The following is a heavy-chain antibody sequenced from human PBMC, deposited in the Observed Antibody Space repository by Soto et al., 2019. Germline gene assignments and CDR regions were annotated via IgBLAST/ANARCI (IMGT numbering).Heavy chain of an antibody. J-gene: IGHJ2*01. CDR2: ISGSGGST. D-gene: IGHD2-15*01. V-gene: IGHV3-23*01. Sequence: PGKGLEWVSTISGSGGSTYYADSVEGRFTFSRDNSKNTLHLLMNSLRAEDTAVYFFFQAEGGIRDTVPVSAFLLKRSSDL. CDR3: FQAEGGIRDTVPVSAFLLKRSSDL.